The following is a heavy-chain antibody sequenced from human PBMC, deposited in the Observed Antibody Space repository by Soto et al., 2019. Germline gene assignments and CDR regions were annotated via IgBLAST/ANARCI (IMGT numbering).Heavy chain of an antibody. V-gene: IGHV3-33*01. Sequence: PGGSLRLSCAASGFTFSSYGMHWVRQAPGKGLEWAAVIWYDGSNKYFADSVKGRFTISRDNSKNTLYLQMNSLRAEDTAMYYCARDIPRRPMDTEEDAFDICGQGTMVTVSS. CDR2: IWYDGSNK. CDR3: ARDIPRRPMDTEEDAFDI. J-gene: IGHJ3*02. CDR1: GFTFSSYG. D-gene: IGHD2-21*01.